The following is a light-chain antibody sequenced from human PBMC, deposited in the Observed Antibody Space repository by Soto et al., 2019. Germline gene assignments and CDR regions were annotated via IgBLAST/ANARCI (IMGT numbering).Light chain of an antibody. CDR3: QQRSSWPPT. CDR1: QSVSGS. Sequence: EIVLTQSPATLSLSPGERATLSCRASQSVSGSLAWYQQKPGQAPRLLMYDASNRATGIPARLSGSGSGTDFTLTISGLEPEDFALYYCQQRSSWPPTFGQGTKVEMK. V-gene: IGKV3-11*01. J-gene: IGKJ1*01. CDR2: DAS.